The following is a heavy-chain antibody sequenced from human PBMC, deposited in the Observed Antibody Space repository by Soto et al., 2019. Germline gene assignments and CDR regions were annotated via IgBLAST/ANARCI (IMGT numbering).Heavy chain of an antibody. Sequence: LSLTCTVSGCSISSGGYYGSWVRQHPGKGLEWIGYIYYSGSTYYNPSLKSRVTISVDTFKNQCSRKLSSVTAAGTAVYYCAREYSRFDPWGQGTLVTVSS. CDR2: IYYSGST. J-gene: IGHJ5*02. V-gene: IGHV4-31*03. CDR3: AREYSRFDP. D-gene: IGHD4-4*01. CDR1: GCSISSGGYY.